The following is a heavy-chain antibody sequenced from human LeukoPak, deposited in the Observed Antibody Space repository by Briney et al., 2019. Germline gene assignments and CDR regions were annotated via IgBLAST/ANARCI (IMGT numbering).Heavy chain of an antibody. CDR1: GFTFSSYS. CDR3: AKVLRGEFSCLDY. D-gene: IGHD3-16*02. Sequence: GGSLRLSCAASGFTFSSYSMNWVRHTPGKGLEWVSSISGGSRHIYYADSVKGRFTISRDDAKSSLYLQMNSLRAEDTAVYYCAKVLRGEFSCLDYWGQGTLVTVSS. V-gene: IGHV3-21*01. J-gene: IGHJ4*02. CDR2: ISGGSRHI.